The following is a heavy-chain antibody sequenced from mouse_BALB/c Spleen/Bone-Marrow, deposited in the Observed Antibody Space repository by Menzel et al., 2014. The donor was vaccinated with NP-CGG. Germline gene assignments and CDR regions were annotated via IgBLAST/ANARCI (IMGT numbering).Heavy chain of an antibody. CDR2: VLPGSSST. Sequence: QFHVKQSGAGLMKPGASEKISCKATVYSFSSYWIERVKQRPGHGLEWIGEVLPGSSSTNYDEKFKGKATFTAHTSSHAAYMQLSSLTSEDSAVEYCAREDYYGGSYGVCWGQGTTRTVSS. D-gene: IGHD1-1*01. CDR1: VYSFSSYW. CDR3: AREDYYGGSYGVC. V-gene: IGHV1-9*01. J-gene: IGHJ2*01.